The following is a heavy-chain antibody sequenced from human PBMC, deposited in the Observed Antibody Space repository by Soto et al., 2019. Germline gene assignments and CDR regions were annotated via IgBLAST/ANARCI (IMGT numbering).Heavy chain of an antibody. V-gene: IGHV1-69*01. CDR2: IIPIFGKA. CDR1: GGTFRSYA. D-gene: IGHD5-18*01. J-gene: IGHJ4*02. CDR3: ARETVQYSYADY. Sequence: QVQLVQSGAAVKTPGSSVKVSCKASGGTFRSYAISWVRQAPGQGLEWMGGIIPIFGKANYAQKFQGRVTITADESTSTADMELSSLRSEDTAVYYCARETVQYSYADYWGQGPLVTVSS.